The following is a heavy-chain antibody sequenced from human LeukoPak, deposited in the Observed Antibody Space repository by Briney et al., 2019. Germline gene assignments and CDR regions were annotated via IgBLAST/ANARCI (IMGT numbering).Heavy chain of an antibody. CDR3: TKDQGYYYGMDV. CDR2: ISYDGSNK. V-gene: IGHV3-30*18. CDR1: GFTFSSYG. J-gene: IGHJ6*02. Sequence: GGSLRLSCAASGFTFSSYGMHWVRQAPGKGLEWVAVISYDGSNKYYADSVKGRFTISRDNSKNTLYLQMNSLRDEDTAVYYCTKDQGYYYGMDVWGQGTTVTVSS.